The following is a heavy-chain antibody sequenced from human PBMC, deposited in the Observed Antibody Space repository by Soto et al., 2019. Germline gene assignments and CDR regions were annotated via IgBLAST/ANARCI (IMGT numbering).Heavy chain of an antibody. Sequence: PGGSLRLSCTASGFTFGDHAMSWVRQAPGKGLEWVGFIRSKAYGGTTEYAASVKGRFTISRDDSKSIAYLQMNSLKTEDTAVYYCTRDSYYYDSSGYDRAFDIWGQGTMVTVSS. CDR1: GFTFGDHA. D-gene: IGHD3-22*01. V-gene: IGHV3-49*04. J-gene: IGHJ3*02. CDR3: TRDSYYYDSSGYDRAFDI. CDR2: IRSKAYGGTT.